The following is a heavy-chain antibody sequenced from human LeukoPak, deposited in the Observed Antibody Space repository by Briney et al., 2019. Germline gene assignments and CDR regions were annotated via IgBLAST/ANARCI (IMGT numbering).Heavy chain of an antibody. V-gene: IGHV3-53*01. D-gene: IGHD3-10*01. CDR2: IYSGGST. Sequence: PGGSLRLSCAASGFTVSSNYMSGVRQAPGKGLEWVSVIYSGGSTYYADSVKGRFTISRDNSKNTLYLQMNSLRAEDTAVYYCAREVYYGSGFTDPWGQGTLVTVSS. J-gene: IGHJ5*02. CDR3: AREVYYGSGFTDP. CDR1: GFTVSSNY.